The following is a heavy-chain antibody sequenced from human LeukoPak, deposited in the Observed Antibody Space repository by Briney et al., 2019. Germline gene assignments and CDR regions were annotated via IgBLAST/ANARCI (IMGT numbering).Heavy chain of an antibody. Sequence: GRSLRLSCAASGFIFNNYGMHWVRQAPGKGLEWVAVVSFDGSNNYYADSVKGRFTISRDNSKNTLYLQMNSLRAEDTAVYSCAKPLSAVTSGCWGQGTLVTVSS. CDR2: VSFDGSNN. CDR1: GFIFNNYG. D-gene: IGHD4-17*01. V-gene: IGHV3-30*18. J-gene: IGHJ4*02. CDR3: AKPLSAVTSGC.